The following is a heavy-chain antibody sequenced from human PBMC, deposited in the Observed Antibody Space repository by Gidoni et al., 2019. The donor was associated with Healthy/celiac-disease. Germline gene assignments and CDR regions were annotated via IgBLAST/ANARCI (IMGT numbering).Heavy chain of an antibody. D-gene: IGHD6-13*01. Sequence: EVQLVESGGVVVQPGGSLRLSCAASGFTFDDYTMHWVRQAPGKGLEWVSLISWDGGSTYYADSVKGRFTISRDNSKNSLYLQMNSLRTEDTALYYCAKDSYSSSWGFDYWGQGTLVTVSS. CDR3: AKDSYSSSWGFDY. V-gene: IGHV3-43*01. CDR2: ISWDGGST. J-gene: IGHJ4*02. CDR1: GFTFDDYT.